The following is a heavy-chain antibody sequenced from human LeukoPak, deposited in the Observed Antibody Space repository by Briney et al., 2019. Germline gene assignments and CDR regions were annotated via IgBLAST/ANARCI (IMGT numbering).Heavy chain of an antibody. CDR2: ISGSGGST. CDR1: GFTFSSYA. CDR3: ATWVYYDSSGYHYVGFDY. J-gene: IGHJ4*02. Sequence: GGSLRLSCAASGFTFSSYAMSWVRQAPGKGLEWVSAISGSGGSTYYADSVKGRFTISRDNSKNTLYLQMNSLRAEDTAVYYCATWVYYDSSGYHYVGFDYWGQGTLVTVSS. D-gene: IGHD3-22*01. V-gene: IGHV3-23*01.